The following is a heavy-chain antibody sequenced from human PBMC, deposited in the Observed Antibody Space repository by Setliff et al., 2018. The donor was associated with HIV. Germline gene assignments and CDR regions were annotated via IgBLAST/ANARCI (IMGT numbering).Heavy chain of an antibody. D-gene: IGHD6-13*01. V-gene: IGHV4-30-2*01. J-gene: IGHJ5*02. CDR2: LYHGGST. Sequence: SETLSLTCAVSGVSIISGGYSWSWIRQPPGKGLEWIGFLYHGGSTSYNPSLKSRVTISADQSKNQFSLNMRSVTAADTAVYYCVGGGYSSPNWFDPWGQGTLVTVSS. CDR3: VGGGYSSPNWFDP. CDR1: GVSIISGGYS.